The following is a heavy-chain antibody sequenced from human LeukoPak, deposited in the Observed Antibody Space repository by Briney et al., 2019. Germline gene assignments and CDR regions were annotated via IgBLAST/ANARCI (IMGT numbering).Heavy chain of an antibody. Sequence: GGSLRLSCAASGFTFSSYAMSGVRQVPEKGPEWVANIYLDGSEKNYLDSVKGRFPISRDNAKNSLYLQMNSLRPEDTAVYYCARGHYGMDVWGQGTTVTVSS. J-gene: IGHJ6*02. CDR2: IYLDGSEK. CDR1: GFTFSSYA. CDR3: ARGHYGMDV. V-gene: IGHV3-7*04.